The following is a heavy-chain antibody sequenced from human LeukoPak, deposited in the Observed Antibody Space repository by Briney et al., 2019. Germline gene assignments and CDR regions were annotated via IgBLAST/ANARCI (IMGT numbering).Heavy chain of an antibody. CDR1: GFTFSSYS. D-gene: IGHD3-22*01. CDR3: ARDYYYDSSGYYFGYSDY. CDR2: ISSSSSYI. J-gene: IGHJ4*02. Sequence: GGSLRLSCAASGFTFSSYSMNWVRQAPGKGLEWVSSISSSSSYIYYADSVKGRFTISRDNAKNSLYLQMNSLRAEDTAVYYCARDYYYDSSGYYFGYSDYWGQGTLVTVSS. V-gene: IGHV3-21*01.